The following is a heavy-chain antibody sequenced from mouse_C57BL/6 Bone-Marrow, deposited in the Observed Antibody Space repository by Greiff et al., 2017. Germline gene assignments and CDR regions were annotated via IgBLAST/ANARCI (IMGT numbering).Heavy chain of an antibody. J-gene: IGHJ4*01. D-gene: IGHD2-3*01. Sequence: QVQLQQPGAELVKPGASVKLSCKASGYTFTSYWMQWVNQRPGQGLEWIGEIDPSDSYTNYNQKVKGKATLTVDTSSSTAYMQLSSLTSEDSAVYDCARSGWSYAMDYWGQGTSVTVSS. CDR2: IDPSDSYT. CDR3: ARSGWSYAMDY. CDR1: GYTFTSYW. V-gene: IGHV1-50*01.